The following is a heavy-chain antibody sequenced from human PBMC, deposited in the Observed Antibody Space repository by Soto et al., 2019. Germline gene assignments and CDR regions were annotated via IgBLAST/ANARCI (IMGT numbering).Heavy chain of an antibody. CDR3: ARYYYDFWSGHLDY. J-gene: IGHJ4*02. V-gene: IGHV4-31*03. D-gene: IGHD3-3*01. CDR2: IYYSGST. Sequence: TLSLTCTVSGGSISSGGYYWSWIRQHPGKGLEWIGYIYYSGSTYHNPSLKSRVTISVDTSKNQFSLKLSSVTAADTAVYYCARYYYDFWSGHLDYWGQGTLVTVSS. CDR1: GGSISSGGYY.